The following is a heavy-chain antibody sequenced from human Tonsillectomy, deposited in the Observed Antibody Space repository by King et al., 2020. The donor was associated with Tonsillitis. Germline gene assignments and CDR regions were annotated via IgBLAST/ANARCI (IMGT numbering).Heavy chain of an antibody. Sequence: QLVQSGAEVKKPGASVKVSCKASGYTFTSYGISWVRQAPGQGLQWMGWINSNNGNTNFAQNLQGRLTMTTDTSTSTAYMELRSLGSDDTAVYFCARARHDYRLTAYYYYYLDVWGTGTTVTVSS. CDR2: INSNNGNT. CDR3: ARARHDYRLTAYYYYYLDV. V-gene: IGHV1-18*01. D-gene: IGHD4-11*01. J-gene: IGHJ6*03. CDR1: GYTFTSYG.